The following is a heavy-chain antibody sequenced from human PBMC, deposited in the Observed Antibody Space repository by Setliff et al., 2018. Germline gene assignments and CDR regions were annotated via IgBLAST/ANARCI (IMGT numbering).Heavy chain of an antibody. CDR2: ISVYNGYI. V-gene: IGHV1-18*01. CDR1: GYTFTSSG. Sequence: ASVKVSCKASGYTFTSSGISWVRQAPGQGLEWMGWISVYNGYIVYAQKLQGRVTTTTDTSTSTAYMGLRSLRSDDTAVYYCTRSSSFGMRYWFDSWGQGPLVTVS. J-gene: IGHJ5*01. D-gene: IGHD3-10*01. CDR3: TRSSSFGMRYWFDS.